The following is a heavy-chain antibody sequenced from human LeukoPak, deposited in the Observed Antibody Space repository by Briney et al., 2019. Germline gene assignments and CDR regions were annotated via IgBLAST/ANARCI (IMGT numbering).Heavy chain of an antibody. D-gene: IGHD6-19*01. CDR3: ARGPLIAVTGTGY. Sequence: GGSLRLSCAASGFTFSSYEMNWVRQAPGKGLEWVSYISTSGNTIYYADSVKGRLTMSRDNAKKSLFLQMDRLRADDTAVYHCARGPLIAVTGTGYWGQGTLVTVSS. CDR2: ISTSGNTI. CDR1: GFTFSSYE. J-gene: IGHJ4*02. V-gene: IGHV3-48*03.